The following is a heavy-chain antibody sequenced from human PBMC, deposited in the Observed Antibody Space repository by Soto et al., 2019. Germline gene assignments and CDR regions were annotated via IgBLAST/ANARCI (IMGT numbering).Heavy chain of an antibody. CDR2: ISYDGSNK. CDR1: GFTFSSYA. V-gene: IGHV3-30-3*01. CDR3: ARHVDYYYGMDV. D-gene: IGHD3-10*02. J-gene: IGHJ6*02. Sequence: GGSLRLSCAASGFTFSSYAMHWVRQAPGKGLEGVAVISYDGSNKYYADSVKGRFTISRDNSKNTLYLQMNSLRAEDTAVYYCARHVDYYYGMDVWGQGTTVTVSS.